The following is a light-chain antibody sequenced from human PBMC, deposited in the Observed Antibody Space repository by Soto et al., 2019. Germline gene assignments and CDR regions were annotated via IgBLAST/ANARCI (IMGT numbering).Light chain of an antibody. CDR1: QSVSRSY. V-gene: IGKV3-20*01. CDR3: QQYGGSPI. J-gene: IGKJ2*01. CDR2: GAS. Sequence: EIVLTQSPGTLSLSPGERATLSCRASQSVSRSYLAWYQQKPGQAPRLLIYGASSRATGVPDRFSGSGSGTDFTLTISRLEPEDFAVYYCQQYGGSPIFGQGTKPEI.